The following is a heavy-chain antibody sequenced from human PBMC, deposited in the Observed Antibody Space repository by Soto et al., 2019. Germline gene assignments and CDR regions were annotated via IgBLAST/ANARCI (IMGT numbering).Heavy chain of an antibody. J-gene: IGHJ4*02. V-gene: IGHV3-33*01. D-gene: IGHD2-2*01. Sequence: QVQLVESGGGVVQPGRSLRLSCAASGFTLSRYGMHWVLHAPGKGLECVAVIWSGGSNENYAVSVKGRFTISSDYSKYILYLPINSPRADDTAVYYCAMGPATIYFDYCFQGSLVSVS. CDR2: IWSGGSNE. CDR1: GFTLSRYG. CDR3: AMGPATIYFDY.